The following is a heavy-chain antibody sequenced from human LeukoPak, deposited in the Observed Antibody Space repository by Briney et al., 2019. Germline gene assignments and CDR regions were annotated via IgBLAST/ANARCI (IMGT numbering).Heavy chain of an antibody. D-gene: IGHD1-26*01. CDR3: ASGMRVGPNI. Sequence: GGSLRLSCAASGFTVSSNYMSWVRQAPGKGLEWVSVIFGGGGTYYGDSVRGRFTISRDNSKNTLYLQMNSLRAEDTAVYYCASGMRVGPNIWGQGTLVTVSS. J-gene: IGHJ4*02. CDR1: GFTVSSNY. CDR2: IFGGGGT. V-gene: IGHV3-53*01.